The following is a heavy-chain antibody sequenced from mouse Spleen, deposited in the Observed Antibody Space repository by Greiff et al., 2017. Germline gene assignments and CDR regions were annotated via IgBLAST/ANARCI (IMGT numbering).Heavy chain of an antibody. D-gene: IGHD4-1*01. CDR3: ARSELGHWFAY. Sequence: LQQSGASVKLSCQASGFTFTDYYINWVKQRPGQGLEWIARIYPGSGNTYYNEKFKGKATLTAEKSSSTAYMQLSSLTSEDSAVYFCARSELGHWFAYWGQGTLVTGSA. V-gene: IGHV1-76*01. CDR1: GFTFTDYY. CDR2: IYPGSGNT. J-gene: IGHJ3*01.